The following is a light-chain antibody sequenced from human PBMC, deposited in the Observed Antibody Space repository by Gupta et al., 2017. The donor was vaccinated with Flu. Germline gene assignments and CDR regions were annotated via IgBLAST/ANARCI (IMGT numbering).Light chain of an antibody. Sequence: ENVLTQSPGALSLSPGEGATLSCRASQSVRSSYLAWYQQKPGQPPRLLIYATSNRATGIPDRFSGSGSGTDFTLTISRLEPEDFAVYFCQQYGTSPWTFGQGTKVEIK. CDR1: QSVRSSY. CDR2: ATS. V-gene: IGKV3-20*01. CDR3: QQYGTSPWT. J-gene: IGKJ1*01.